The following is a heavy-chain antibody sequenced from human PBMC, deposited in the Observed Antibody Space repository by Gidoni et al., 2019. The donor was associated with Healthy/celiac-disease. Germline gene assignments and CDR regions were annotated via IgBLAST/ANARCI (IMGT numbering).Heavy chain of an antibody. J-gene: IGHJ1*01. CDR2: INHSGST. CDR3: ARGLGEWLSAIPGRYFQH. V-gene: IGHV4-34*01. CDR1: GGSFSGYY. D-gene: IGHD3-3*01. Sequence: QVQLQQWGAGLLKPSETLSLTCAVYGGSFSGYYWSWIRQPPGKGLEWIGEINHSGSTNYNPSLKSRVTISVDTSKNQFSLKLSSVTAADTAVYYCARGLGEWLSAIPGRYFQHWGQGTLVTVSS.